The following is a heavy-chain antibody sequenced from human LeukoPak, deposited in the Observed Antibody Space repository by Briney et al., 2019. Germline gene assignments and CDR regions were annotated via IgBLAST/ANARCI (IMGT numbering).Heavy chain of an antibody. D-gene: IGHD4-11*01. CDR1: GGSISSGDYY. CDR2: IYYSGST. Sequence: DPSETLSLTCTVSGGSISSGDYYWSWIRQPPGKGLEWIGYIYYSGSTYYNPSLKSRVTISVDTSKNQFSLKLSSVTAADTAVYYCAKCSNQPPSADYYMDVWGKGTTVTVSS. J-gene: IGHJ6*03. V-gene: IGHV4-30-4*08. CDR3: AKCSNQPPSADYYMDV.